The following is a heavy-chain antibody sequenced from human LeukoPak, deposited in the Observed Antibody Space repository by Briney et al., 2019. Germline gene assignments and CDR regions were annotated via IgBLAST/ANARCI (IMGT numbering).Heavy chain of an antibody. V-gene: IGHV1-69*13. Sequence: ASVKVSCKASGGTFSSYAISWVRQAPGQGLEWMGGIIPIFGTANYAQKFQGRVTITADESTSTAYMELRSLRSDDTAVYYCAREGSWHYGMDVWGQGTTVTVSS. CDR1: GGTFSSYA. J-gene: IGHJ6*02. CDR2: IIPIFGTA. CDR3: AREGSWHYGMDV. D-gene: IGHD5-24*01.